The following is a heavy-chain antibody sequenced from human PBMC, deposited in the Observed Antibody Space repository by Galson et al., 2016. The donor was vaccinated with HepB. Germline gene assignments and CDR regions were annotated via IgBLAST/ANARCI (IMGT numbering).Heavy chain of an antibody. CDR2: IWFDGSKE. Sequence: SLRLSCAASGFTFSSYPIHWVRQAPGKGLEWVADIWFDGSKEYYADSVKGRFTISRDNSKNTVYLEMNSLRVEDTAVYYCAKDGGGWTDVRLDCWGQGALVTVSS. CDR1: GFTFSSYP. V-gene: IGHV3-33*06. J-gene: IGHJ4*02. D-gene: IGHD6-19*01. CDR3: AKDGGGWTDVRLDC.